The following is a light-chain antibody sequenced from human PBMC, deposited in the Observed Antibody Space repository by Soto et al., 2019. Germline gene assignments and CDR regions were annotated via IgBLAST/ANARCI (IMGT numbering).Light chain of an antibody. V-gene: IGLV1-44*01. CDR3: AAWDDRLKRVL. CDR1: SSNIGNNS. J-gene: IGLJ3*02. Sequence: QSVVTQPPSASGTPGQRVTISCSGSSSNIGNNSVTWYQQLPGTAPKLLIYSTNQWPSGVPDRFSGSKSGTSASLAISGLQSEDEGDYYCAAWDDRLKRVLFGGGTKVTVL. CDR2: STN.